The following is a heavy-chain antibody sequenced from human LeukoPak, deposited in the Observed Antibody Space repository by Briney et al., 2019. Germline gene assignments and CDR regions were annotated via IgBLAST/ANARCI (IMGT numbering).Heavy chain of an antibody. V-gene: IGHV3-21*01. Sequence: GGSLRLSCAASGFTFSSYSMNWVRQAPGKGLEWVSSISSSSSYIYYADSVKGRFTISRDNAKNSLYLQMNSLRAEDTAVYYCAVGREEGGFPLPFYWGQGTLVTVSS. CDR3: AVGREEGGFPLPFY. CDR2: ISSSSSYI. D-gene: IGHD5-12*01. J-gene: IGHJ4*02. CDR1: GFTFSSYS.